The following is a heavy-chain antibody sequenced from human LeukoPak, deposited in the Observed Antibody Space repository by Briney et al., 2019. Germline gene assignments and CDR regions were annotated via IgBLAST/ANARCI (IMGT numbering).Heavy chain of an antibody. Sequence: PETLSLTCTVSGYSLSRGCSWGWIRQPPGKGLEGMGSIYHSGNTYPNPSLKRRVTISLDTSRNQFSLNLSSVTAADTAVYFCARGPNAYDSSGAFDIWGQGTMVSVSS. D-gene: IGHD3-22*01. V-gene: IGHV4-38-2*02. CDR2: IYHSGNT. CDR1: GYSLSRGCS. J-gene: IGHJ3*02. CDR3: ARGPNAYDSSGAFDI.